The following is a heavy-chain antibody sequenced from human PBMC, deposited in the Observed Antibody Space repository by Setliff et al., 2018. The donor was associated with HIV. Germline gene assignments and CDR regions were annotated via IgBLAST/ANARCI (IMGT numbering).Heavy chain of an antibody. Sequence: PSETLSLTCAVYGGSLSGYYWTWIRQPPGKGLEWIGEITHSGSTNYNPSLETRVTISVDTSKNQFSLKPSSVTAADTAVYYCAKGVAGLQSYYYYMDVWGKGTTVTVSS. CDR2: ITHSGST. D-gene: IGHD6-19*01. CDR3: AKGVAGLQSYYYYMDV. J-gene: IGHJ6*03. V-gene: IGHV4-34*01. CDR1: GGSLSGYY.